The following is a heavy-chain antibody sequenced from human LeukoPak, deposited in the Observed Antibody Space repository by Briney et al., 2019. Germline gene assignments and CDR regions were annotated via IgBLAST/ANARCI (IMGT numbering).Heavy chain of an antibody. J-gene: IGHJ4*02. V-gene: IGHV4-34*01. Sequence: SETLSLTCAVYGGSFSGYYWSWLRQPPGKGLEWIGEINHSGSTNYNPSLKSRVTISVDTSKNQFSLKLSSVTAADTAVYYCARGGVRGYGDYVAYWGQGTLVTVSS. D-gene: IGHD3-10*01. CDR2: INHSGST. CDR3: ARGGVRGYGDYVAY. CDR1: GGSFSGYY.